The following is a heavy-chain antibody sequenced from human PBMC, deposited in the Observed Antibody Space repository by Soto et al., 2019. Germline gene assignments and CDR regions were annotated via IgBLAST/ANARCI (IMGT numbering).Heavy chain of an antibody. CDR1: GASFSSSNYY. CDR3: VGQPKIAAAGRWSRTWVYYGMDV. V-gene: IGHV4-39*01. J-gene: IGHJ6*02. CDR2: INYVGIT. D-gene: IGHD6-13*01. Sequence: SETLSRTCSVSGASFSSSNYYLGWRRQPPGKGPQWIASINYVGITFYNASLKSRVTISVDTSKNQFSLKLNSLTAADTAVYYCVGQPKIAAAGRWSRTWVYYGMDVWGQGTTVTVSS.